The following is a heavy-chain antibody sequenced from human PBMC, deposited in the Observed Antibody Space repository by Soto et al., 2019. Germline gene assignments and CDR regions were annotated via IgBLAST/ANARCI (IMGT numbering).Heavy chain of an antibody. CDR2: ISCCGGSA. Sequence: PGGSLRLSCAASGFNFKKFAMAWVRQAAGEGLEWVSGISCCGGSASYADSVKGRFSIARDDSKNTVSLQLNSLRVEDTAQYYCAKADGQQWLIHHLDNWGQGTLVTVSS. J-gene: IGHJ4*02. V-gene: IGHV3-23*01. CDR3: AKADGQQWLIHHLDN. CDR1: GFNFKKFA. D-gene: IGHD6-19*01.